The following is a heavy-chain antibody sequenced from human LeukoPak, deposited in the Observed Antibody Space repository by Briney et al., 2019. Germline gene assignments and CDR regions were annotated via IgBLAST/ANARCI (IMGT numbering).Heavy chain of an antibody. V-gene: IGHV3-7*01. CDR1: GFAFSSYW. Sequence: GSLRLSCAASGFAFSSYWMSWVRQAPGKGLEWVANIKQDGSEKYYVDSVKGRFTISRDNAKNSLYLQMNSLRAEDTAVYSCAREGKKYSYDSSGYFDYWGREPWSPSPQ. CDR2: IKQDGSEK. J-gene: IGHJ4*02. CDR3: AREGKKYSYDSSGYFDY. D-gene: IGHD3-22*01.